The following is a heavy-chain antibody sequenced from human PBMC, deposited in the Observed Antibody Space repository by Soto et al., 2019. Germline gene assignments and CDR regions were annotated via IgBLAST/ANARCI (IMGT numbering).Heavy chain of an antibody. CDR3: PKDHDYGDYVADY. CDR2: ISGSGGST. Sequence: EVQLLESGGGLVQPGGSLRLSCAASGFTFSSYAMSWVRQAPGKGLEWVSAISGSGGSTYYADSVKGRFTISRDNSKNSLYLQMNSLRAEDTAVYYCPKDHDYGDYVADYWGQGTLVTVSS. D-gene: IGHD4-17*01. J-gene: IGHJ4*02. V-gene: IGHV3-23*01. CDR1: GFTFSSYA.